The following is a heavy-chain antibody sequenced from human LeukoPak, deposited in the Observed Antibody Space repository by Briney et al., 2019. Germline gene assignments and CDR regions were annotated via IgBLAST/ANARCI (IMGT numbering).Heavy chain of an antibody. CDR2: ISTGGVTI. V-gene: IGHV3-11*04. J-gene: IGHJ5*02. CDR1: GFKFSDYY. D-gene: IGHD6-6*01. CDR3: ARDRSDSSSLNWFDP. Sequence: GGSLRLSWAASGFKFSDYYMNWIRQAPGKRLEWVSYISTGGVTIYYADSVKGRFTISRDNAKNSLYLQMNSLRAEDTAVYYCARDRSDSSSLNWFDPWGQGTLVTVSS.